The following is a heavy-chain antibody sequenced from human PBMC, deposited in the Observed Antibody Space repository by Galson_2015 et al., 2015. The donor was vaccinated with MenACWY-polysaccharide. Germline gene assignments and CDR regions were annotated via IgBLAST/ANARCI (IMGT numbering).Heavy chain of an antibody. J-gene: IGHJ4*02. Sequence: SLRLSCAGSGFTLSTYSMIWVRQAPGKGLEWVSAISGSSSYIYYADSVKGRFTISRDNAKNSLYLQMNSLRAEDTAVYYCASRTRFRTGSGPEDFWGQGTLVAVSS. CDR3: ASRTRFRTGSGPEDF. CDR1: GFTLSTYS. CDR2: ISGSSSYI. V-gene: IGHV3-21*01. D-gene: IGHD1-14*01.